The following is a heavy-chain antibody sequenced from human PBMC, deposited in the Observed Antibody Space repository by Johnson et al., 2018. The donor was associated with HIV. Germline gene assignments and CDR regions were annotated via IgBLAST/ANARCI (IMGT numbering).Heavy chain of an antibody. J-gene: IGHJ3*01. CDR1: RFTFSSYA. CDR3: VQGVPNPAGAFDV. CDR2: IWYDGTNK. D-gene: IGHD6-19*01. V-gene: IGHV3-30*19. Sequence: QVQLVESGGGVVQPGRSLRLSCAASRFTFSSYAIHWVRQAPGKGLEWVAVIWYDGTNKYYADSVKGRFTISRDNSKDTLYLQMNSLRAEDTAVYYCVQGVPNPAGAFDVWGQGTGVTVSS.